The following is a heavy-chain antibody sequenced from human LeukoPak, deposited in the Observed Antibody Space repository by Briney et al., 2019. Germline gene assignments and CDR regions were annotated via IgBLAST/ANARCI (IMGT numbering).Heavy chain of an antibody. CDR2: IKRDGSEQ. D-gene: IGHD1-1*01. Sequence: PGGSLRLSCAASGFTFTNYWMSWVRQAPGKGLEWVGNIKRDGSEQYYLGSVKGRFTISRDNAENSLYLQLNSLRAEDTALYYCAREGTTEFDSWGQGILVTVSS. J-gene: IGHJ4*02. CDR1: GFTFTNYW. V-gene: IGHV3-7*01. CDR3: AREGTTEFDS.